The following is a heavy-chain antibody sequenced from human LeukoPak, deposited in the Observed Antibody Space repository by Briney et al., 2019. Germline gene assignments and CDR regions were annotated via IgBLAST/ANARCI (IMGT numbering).Heavy chain of an antibody. CDR2: IYAGEGA. CDR1: GDSISNYF. J-gene: IGHJ4*02. V-gene: IGHV4-4*07. CDR3: AREGYSDGYYCDY. D-gene: IGHD5-12*01. Sequence: PSDTLSLTCTVSGDSISNYFWSWIRQPAGKGLEWIGRIYAGEGAKYNPSLDTRVTESAETSTNQLSLKLSSVTAADTAGYYCAREGYSDGYYCDYWGPGTLVTVS.